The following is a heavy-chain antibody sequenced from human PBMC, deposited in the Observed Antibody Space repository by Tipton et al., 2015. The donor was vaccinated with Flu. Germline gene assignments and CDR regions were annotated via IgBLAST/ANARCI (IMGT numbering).Heavy chain of an antibody. V-gene: IGHV4-39*07. CDR2: IYYSGST. CDR3: ASSPVGAFDI. CDR1: GGSISSSSYY. D-gene: IGHD1-26*01. J-gene: IGHJ3*02. Sequence: TLSLTCTVSGGSISSSSYYWGWIRQPPGKGLEWIGSIYYSGSTYYNPSLKSRVTISVDTSKNQFYLKLSSVTAADTAVYYCASSPVGAFDIWGQGTMVTVSS.